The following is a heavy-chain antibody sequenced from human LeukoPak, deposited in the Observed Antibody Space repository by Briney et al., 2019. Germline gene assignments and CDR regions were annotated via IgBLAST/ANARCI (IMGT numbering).Heavy chain of an antibody. CDR3: ARGSHIVASFDY. D-gene: IGHD5-12*01. CDR1: GYTFTSYY. V-gene: IGHV1-46*01. J-gene: IGHJ4*02. Sequence: ASVKVSCKASGYTFTSYYMHWVRQAPGQGLEWMGIINPSGGSASYAQKFQGRVTMTRDMSTSTVYMELSSLRSEDTAVYYCARGSHIVASFDYWGQGTLVTVSS. CDR2: INPSGGSA.